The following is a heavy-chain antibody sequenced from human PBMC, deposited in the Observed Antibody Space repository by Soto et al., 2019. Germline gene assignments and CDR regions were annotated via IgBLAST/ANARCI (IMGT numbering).Heavy chain of an antibody. CDR1: GYTFTSYD. V-gene: IGHV1-8*01. Sequence: QVQLVQSGAEVKKPGASVKVSCKSSGYTFTSYDINWDRQATGQGLEWMGWMNPNSGNTGYAQKFQGRVTMTRNTSIRTAYMELSSLRSEDTAVYYCAKPQLVGENWFDTWGQGTLVTVSS. J-gene: IGHJ5*02. D-gene: IGHD3-10*01. CDR3: AKPQLVGENWFDT. CDR2: MNPNSGNT.